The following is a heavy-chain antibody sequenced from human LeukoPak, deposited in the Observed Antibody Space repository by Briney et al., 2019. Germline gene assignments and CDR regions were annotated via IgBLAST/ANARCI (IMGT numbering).Heavy chain of an antibody. CDR2: FSHGGST. D-gene: IGHD4-23*01. Sequence: SETLSLTCSVSGYSISSGYYWGWMRQPPGKGLEWIGSFSHGGSTYYNPSLKSRVTMSVDTSKNQFSLKMTSVSAADTAVYYCARGWRTTVVTNHRFDPWGQGTLVTVSS. V-gene: IGHV4-38-2*02. CDR3: ARGWRTTVVTNHRFDP. CDR1: GYSISSGYY. J-gene: IGHJ5*02.